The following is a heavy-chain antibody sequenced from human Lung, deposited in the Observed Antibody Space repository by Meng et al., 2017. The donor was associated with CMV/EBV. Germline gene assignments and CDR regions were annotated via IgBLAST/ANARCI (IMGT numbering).Heavy chain of an antibody. Sequence: SVKVSCKASGSTFSSYAISWVRQAPGQGLEWMGGIIPIFGTANYAQKFQGRVTITTDESTSTAYMELSSLRSEDTAVYYCARVTIFGAYGRDVWGQGTTVTVSS. CDR2: IIPIFGTA. CDR1: GSTFSSYA. V-gene: IGHV1-69*05. D-gene: IGHD3-3*01. J-gene: IGHJ6*02. CDR3: ARVTIFGAYGRDV.